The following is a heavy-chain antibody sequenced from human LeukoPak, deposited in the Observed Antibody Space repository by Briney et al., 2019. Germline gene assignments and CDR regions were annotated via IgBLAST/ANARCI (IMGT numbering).Heavy chain of an antibody. J-gene: IGHJ4*02. CDR3: ARDLDGAVYYFDY. CDR1: GFTFSSYG. D-gene: IGHD4-17*01. Sequence: GRSLRLSCAASGFTFSSYGMHWVRQAPGKGLEWVAVIWYDGSNKYYADSVKGRFTISRDNSKNTLYLQMNSLRAEDTAMYYCARDLDGAVYYFDYWGQGTLVTVSS. V-gene: IGHV3-33*01. CDR2: IWYDGSNK.